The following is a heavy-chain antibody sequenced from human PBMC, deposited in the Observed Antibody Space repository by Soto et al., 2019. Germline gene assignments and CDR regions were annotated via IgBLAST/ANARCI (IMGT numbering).Heavy chain of an antibody. V-gene: IGHV4-34*01. CDR3: ARANRAFGY. D-gene: IGHD3-16*01. CDR1: GGSFSGYY. J-gene: IGHJ4*02. Sequence: PSETLSLTCAVYGGSFSGYYWSWIRQPPGKGLEWIGEINHSGSTNYNPSIKSRTTISVDTSKNQFSLKLSSVTAADTAVYYCARANRAFGYWGQGTLVTVSS. CDR2: INHSGST.